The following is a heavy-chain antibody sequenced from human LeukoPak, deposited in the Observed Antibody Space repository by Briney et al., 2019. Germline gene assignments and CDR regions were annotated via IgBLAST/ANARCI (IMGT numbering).Heavy chain of an antibody. CDR2: IYYSGST. V-gene: IGHV4-61*01. D-gene: IGHD5-24*01. CDR3: ARVLEMATIDVASPATYYFDY. J-gene: IGHJ4*02. Sequence: PSETLSLTCTVSCGSVSSGSYYWSWIRQPPGKGLEWIVYIYYSGSTNYNPSLKSRVTISVDTSKNQFSLKLSSVTAADTAVYYCARVLEMATIDVASPATYYFDYWGQGTLVTVSS. CDR1: CGSVSSGSYY.